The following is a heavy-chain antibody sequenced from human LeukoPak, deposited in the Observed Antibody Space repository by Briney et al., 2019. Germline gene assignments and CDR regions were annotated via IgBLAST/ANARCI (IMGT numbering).Heavy chain of an antibody. CDR3: ARGSGSYPPYFDY. V-gene: IGHV1-8*01. CDR2: MNPNTGNT. J-gene: IGHJ4*02. D-gene: IGHD1-26*01. Sequence: ASGKVSCKASGYTFTSYDINWVGQATGQGREWRGWMNPNTGNTGYAQKFQGRVTMTRHTSIRPAYMALSSLRSEATAVYYCARGSGSYPPYFDYWGQGTLVTVSS. CDR1: GYTFTSYD.